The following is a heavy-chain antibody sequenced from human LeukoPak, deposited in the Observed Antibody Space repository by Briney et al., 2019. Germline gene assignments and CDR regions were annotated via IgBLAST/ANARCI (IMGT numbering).Heavy chain of an antibody. D-gene: IGHD2-2*01. CDR3: TRSVVVPAATYYYYYYMDV. Sequence: PGGSLKLSCAASGFTFSGSAMHWVRQASGKGLEWVGRIRSKANSYATAYAASAKGRFTISRDDSKNTAYLQMNSLKTEDTAVYYCTRSVVVPAATYYYYYYMDVWGKGTTVTVSS. J-gene: IGHJ6*03. CDR2: IRSKANSYAT. V-gene: IGHV3-73*01. CDR1: GFTFSGSA.